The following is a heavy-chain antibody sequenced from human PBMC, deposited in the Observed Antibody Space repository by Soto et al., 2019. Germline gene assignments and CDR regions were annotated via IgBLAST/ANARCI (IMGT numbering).Heavy chain of an antibody. D-gene: IGHD2-15*01. CDR1: GYTFTSYG. J-gene: IGHJ6*03. CDR3: ASGIVCSGGSCPDEASNYYYYYYMDV. Sequence: ASVKVSCKASGYTFTSYGISWVRQAPGQGLEWMGWISAYNGNTNYAQKLQGRVTMTTDTSTSTAYMELRSLRSDDTAVYYCASGIVCSGGSCPDEASNYYYYYYMDVWGKGTTVTVSS. CDR2: ISAYNGNT. V-gene: IGHV1-18*01.